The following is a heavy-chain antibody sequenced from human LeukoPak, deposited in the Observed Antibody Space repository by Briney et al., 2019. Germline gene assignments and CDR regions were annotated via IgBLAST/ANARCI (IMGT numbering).Heavy chain of an antibody. CDR1: GFSVSSNY. CDR3: AKVYCSGGSCHYFMDV. CDR2: IYSSGST. J-gene: IGHJ6*03. Sequence: GGSLRLSCAASGFSVSSNYMSWVRQAPGKGLEWVSVIYSSGSTYYADSVKGRFTISRDNSKNTLHLQMNTLRAEDTAVYYCAKVYCSGGSCHYFMDVWGKGTTVTVSS. D-gene: IGHD2-15*01. V-gene: IGHV3-53*01.